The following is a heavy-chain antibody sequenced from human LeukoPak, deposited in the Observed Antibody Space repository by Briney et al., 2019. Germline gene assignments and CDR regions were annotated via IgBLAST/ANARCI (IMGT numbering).Heavy chain of an antibody. CDR1: GFTFSSYS. CDR3: AAIPGTVELDY. Sequence: GGSLRLSCAASGFTFSSYSMNWVRQAPGKGLEWVSSISSSSSYIYYADSVKGRFTISRDNAKNSLCLQMNSLRAEDTAVYYCAAIPGTVELDYWGQGTLVTVSS. D-gene: IGHD1-26*01. V-gene: IGHV3-21*01. J-gene: IGHJ4*02. CDR2: ISSSSSYI.